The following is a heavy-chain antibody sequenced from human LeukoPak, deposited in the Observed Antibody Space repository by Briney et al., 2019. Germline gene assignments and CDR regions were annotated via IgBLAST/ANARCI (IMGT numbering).Heavy chain of an antibody. D-gene: IGHD3-16*01. V-gene: IGHV4-31*11. CDR3: ARVNNRSAKWGDY. J-gene: IGHJ4*02. CDR2: IYYSGST. CDR1: GGSISSADFY. Sequence: SETLSLTCAVSGGSISSADFYWSWIRQHPGKGLEWIGFIYYSGSTYYNPSLKSRVSISIDTSKNQFSLKLSSVTAADTAVYYCARVNNRSAKWGDYWGQGTLVTVSS.